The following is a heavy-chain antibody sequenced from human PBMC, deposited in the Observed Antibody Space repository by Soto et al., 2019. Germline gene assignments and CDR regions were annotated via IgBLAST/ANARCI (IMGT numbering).Heavy chain of an antibody. V-gene: IGHV3-30-3*01. Sequence: QPGGSLRLSCAASGFTFSSYAMHWVRQAPGKGLEWVAVISYDGSNKYYADSVKGRFTISRDNSKNTLYLQMNSLRAEDTAVYYCARDIAAAGTVDYWGQGTLVTVSS. CDR1: GFTFSSYA. J-gene: IGHJ4*02. D-gene: IGHD6-13*01. CDR2: ISYDGSNK. CDR3: ARDIAAAGTVDY.